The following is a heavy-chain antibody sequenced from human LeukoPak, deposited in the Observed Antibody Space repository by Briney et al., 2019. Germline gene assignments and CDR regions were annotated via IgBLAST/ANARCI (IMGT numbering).Heavy chain of an antibody. CDR1: GGTFSSYT. J-gene: IGHJ4*02. D-gene: IGHD2-2*02. CDR2: IIPILGIA. Sequence: SVKVSCKASGGTFSSYTISWVRQAPGQRLEWMGRIIPILGIANYAQKFQGRVTITADKSTSTAYMELSSLRSEDTAVYYCARVIDYCSSTSCYNDFDYWGQGTLVTVSS. V-gene: IGHV1-69*02. CDR3: ARVIDYCSSTSCYNDFDY.